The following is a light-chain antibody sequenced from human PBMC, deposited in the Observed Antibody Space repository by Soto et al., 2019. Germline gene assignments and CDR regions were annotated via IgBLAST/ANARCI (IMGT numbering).Light chain of an antibody. CDR1: QSVSSFY. J-gene: IGKJ5*01. Sequence: EIVLTQSPATLSSSPGERATLSCRAGQSVSSFYLAWYQQKPGQAPRLLIYGVSKRATGIPDRFSGSGSGTDFTLTIRRLEPEDFAVYYCQQYGSSPTITCGQGTRLEIK. CDR2: GVS. CDR3: QQYGSSPTIT. V-gene: IGKV3-20*01.